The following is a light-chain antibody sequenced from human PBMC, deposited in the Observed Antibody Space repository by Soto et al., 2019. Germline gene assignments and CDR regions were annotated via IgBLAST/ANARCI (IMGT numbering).Light chain of an antibody. CDR2: AAS. CDR3: XXXXXIPYT. J-gene: IGKJ2*01. V-gene: IGKV1-39*01. CDR1: QTISTY. Sequence: DIQMTQSPSSLSASVGDRVTITCRASQTISTYLNWYQQNPGKAPKLLIYAASTLQSGVPSRFSGSGSGTDFTLTISSLQPXDXXXXXXXXXXXIPYTFGQGTKLEIK.